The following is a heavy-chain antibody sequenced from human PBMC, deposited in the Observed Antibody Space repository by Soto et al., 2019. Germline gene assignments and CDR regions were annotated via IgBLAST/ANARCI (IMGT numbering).Heavy chain of an antibody. Sequence: GESLRLSCAASGFTFGSYAMSWVRQAPGKGLEWVSAISGSGGSTYYADSVKGRFTISRDNSKNTLYLQMNSLRAEDTAVYYCANGRYSGSLDYWGQGTLVTVSS. V-gene: IGHV3-23*01. CDR3: ANGRYSGSLDY. D-gene: IGHD1-26*01. CDR1: GFTFGSYA. J-gene: IGHJ4*02. CDR2: ISGSGGST.